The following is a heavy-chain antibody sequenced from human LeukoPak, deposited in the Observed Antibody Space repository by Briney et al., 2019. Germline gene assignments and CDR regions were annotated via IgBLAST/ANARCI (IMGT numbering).Heavy chain of an antibody. Sequence: SETLSLTCGVSGGSISNTNWWPWVRQPPGKGLEWIGEVNLQGSTNDNPYLKSRVAISVDKSENHISLKLTSVTAADTAVYYCAREGGRYRPLDFSGQGTLVTVAS. V-gene: IGHV4-4*02. CDR2: VNLQGST. CDR1: GGSISNTNW. J-gene: IGHJ4*02. CDR3: AREGGRYRPLDF. D-gene: IGHD3-16*02.